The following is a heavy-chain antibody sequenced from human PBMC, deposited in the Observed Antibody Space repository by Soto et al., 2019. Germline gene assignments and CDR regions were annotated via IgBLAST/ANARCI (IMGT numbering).Heavy chain of an antibody. CDR3: AKDHLMTTVTTVGY. CDR1: GFTFSNYG. Sequence: QVQLVESGGGVVQPGRSLRLSCAASGFTFSNYGMHWVRQAPGKGLEGVAVISYHGREKYYADSVKGRFTISRDNSKNTLYLEMNSLRAEDTAVYYCAKDHLMTTVTTVGYWGQGALVTVSS. V-gene: IGHV3-30*18. D-gene: IGHD4-17*01. J-gene: IGHJ4*02. CDR2: ISYHGREK.